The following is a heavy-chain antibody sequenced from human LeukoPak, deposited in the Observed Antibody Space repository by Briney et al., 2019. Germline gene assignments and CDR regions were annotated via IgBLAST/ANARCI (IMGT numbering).Heavy chain of an antibody. D-gene: IGHD2/OR15-2a*01. Sequence: GRSLRLSCVAPGFTFTTYAMHWVRKAPGKGLERVAPIQYDGNTKYYVDSVKGRFTISRDTSKNTVFLQMSSLRSDDTAHYYSTMRRGNFCYCYYTVVWGKRKTGTVSS. CDR2: IQYDGNTK. J-gene: IGHJ6*03. CDR1: GFTFTTYA. V-gene: IGHV3-30*02. CDR3: TMRRGNFCYCYYTVV.